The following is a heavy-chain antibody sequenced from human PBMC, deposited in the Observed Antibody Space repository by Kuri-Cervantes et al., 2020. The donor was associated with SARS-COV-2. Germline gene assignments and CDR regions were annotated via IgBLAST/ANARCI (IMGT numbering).Heavy chain of an antibody. J-gene: IGHJ4*02. Sequence: GGSLRLSCKGSGYSFTSYWISWVRQMPGKGLEWIGRIDPSDSYTNYSPSFQGHVTISADKSISTAYLQWSSLKASDTAMYYCASTVAFWSGYYDYWGQGTLVTVSS. CDR3: ASTVAFWSGYYDY. V-gene: IGHV5-10-1*01. CDR2: IDPSDSYT. D-gene: IGHD3-3*01. CDR1: GYSFTSYW.